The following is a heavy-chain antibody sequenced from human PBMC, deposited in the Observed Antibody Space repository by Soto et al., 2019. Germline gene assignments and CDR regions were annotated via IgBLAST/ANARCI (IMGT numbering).Heavy chain of an antibody. CDR1: GASVSSGNHY. J-gene: IGHJ4*02. Sequence: QVLMQESGPGLVKPSETLSLTCTVSGASVSSGNHYWSWIRQPPGKRLEWIGFIYNGVITNYSPSRKSRVSISADTSRNQFSLKVNSVTAADPAVYYCARGWDANSWGQGALVTVSS. CDR2: IYNGVIT. V-gene: IGHV4-61*01. CDR3: ARGWDANS. D-gene: IGHD6-19*01.